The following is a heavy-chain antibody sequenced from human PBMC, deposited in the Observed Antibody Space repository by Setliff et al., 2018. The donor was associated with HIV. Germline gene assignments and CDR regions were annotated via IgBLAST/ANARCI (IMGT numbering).Heavy chain of an antibody. CDR2: IYYTEIT. D-gene: IGHD3-10*01. CDR1: GGSISSGGYY. Sequence: TLSLTCTVSGGSISSGGYYWSWIRQHPGKGLEWIGHIYYTEITYYNPSLKSRLSFSLDTSKMQFSLKLCSVTAADTAVYYCARTMLRGVLALDSWGQGTVVTVSS. CDR3: ARTMLRGVLALDS. V-gene: IGHV4-31*03. J-gene: IGHJ4*02.